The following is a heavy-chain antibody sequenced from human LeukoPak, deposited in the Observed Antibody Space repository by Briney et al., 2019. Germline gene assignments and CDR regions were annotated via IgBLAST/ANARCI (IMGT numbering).Heavy chain of an antibody. D-gene: IGHD3-10*01. CDR1: GFTISSYA. V-gene: IGHV3-23*01. Sequence: GGSLRLSCAASGFTISSYAMSWVRQAPGKGVEWVSGISGSGGSTYYADSVKGRFTISRDSSKNTLYLQMNSLRAEDTAVYYCAKDRNNYYGSGSNNYWGQGTLVTVSS. CDR2: ISGSGGST. CDR3: AKDRNNYYGSGSNNY. J-gene: IGHJ4*02.